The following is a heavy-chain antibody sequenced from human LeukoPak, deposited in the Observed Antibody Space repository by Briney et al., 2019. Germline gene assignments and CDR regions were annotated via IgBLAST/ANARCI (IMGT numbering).Heavy chain of an antibody. CDR1: GGSFSGYY. CDR3: ARVGFWSGINPPVYWYFDL. CDR2: INHSGST. D-gene: IGHD3-3*01. V-gene: IGHV4-34*01. Sequence: SETLSLTCAVYGGSFSGYYWSWIRQPPGKGLERIGEINHSGSTNYNPSLKSRVTISVDTSKDHFSLKLSSVTAADTAVYYCARVGFWSGINPPVYWYFDLWGRGTLVTVSS. J-gene: IGHJ2*01.